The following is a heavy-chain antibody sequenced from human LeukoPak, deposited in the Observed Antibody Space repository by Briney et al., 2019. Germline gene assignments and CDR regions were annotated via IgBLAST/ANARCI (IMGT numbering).Heavy chain of an antibody. D-gene: IGHD6-13*01. V-gene: IGHV4-34*01. CDR1: GGSFSGYY. Sequence: PSETLSLTCAVYGGSFSGYYWSWIRQPPGKGLEWIGEINHSGSTNYNPSLKSRVTISVDTSKNQFSLKLSSVTAADTAVYYCASTERTAGTLREHAFDIWGQGTMVTVSS. CDR3: ASTERTAGTLREHAFDI. CDR2: INHSGST. J-gene: IGHJ3*02.